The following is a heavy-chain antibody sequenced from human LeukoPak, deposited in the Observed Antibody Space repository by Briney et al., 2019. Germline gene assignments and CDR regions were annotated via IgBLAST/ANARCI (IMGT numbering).Heavy chain of an antibody. D-gene: IGHD2-2*01. CDR1: GYSISSGRY. Sequence: SGTLSLTCAVPGYSISSGRYWGWIRQPPGKGLEWIGSVLHSGTTYYNPSLKSRVTISVDTSKNQFSLNLRSVTAADTAVYYCARSLSTAGIDYWGQGTLVTVSS. CDR3: ARSLSTAGIDY. V-gene: IGHV4-38-2*01. CDR2: VLHSGTT. J-gene: IGHJ4*02.